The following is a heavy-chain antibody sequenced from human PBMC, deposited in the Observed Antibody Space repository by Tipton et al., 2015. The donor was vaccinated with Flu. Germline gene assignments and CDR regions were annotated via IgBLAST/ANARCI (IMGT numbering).Heavy chain of an antibody. V-gene: IGHV3-7*03. CDR2: ISQDGSEK. CDR3: AAFCGGDCYIVNY. D-gene: IGHD2-21*01. Sequence: QLVQSGGGLVQPGGSLRLSCAASGFTFSNYWMSWIRQAPRKGLEWVAHISQDGSEKYYVDSVKGRFTISRDNAKKSLYLQMNSLRAEDTAVYYCAAFCGGDCYIVNYWGQGTLVTVSS. CDR1: GFTFSNYW. J-gene: IGHJ4*02.